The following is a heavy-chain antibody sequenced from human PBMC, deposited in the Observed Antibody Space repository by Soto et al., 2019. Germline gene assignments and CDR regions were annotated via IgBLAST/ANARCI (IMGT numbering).Heavy chain of an antibody. CDR3: ARGQEQWLAPGGYLDY. CDR2: IWYDGSKK. V-gene: IGHV3-33*01. D-gene: IGHD6-19*01. J-gene: IGHJ4*02. Sequence: QVQLVESGGGVVQPGRSLRLSCAASGLTFSSYGMHWVRQAPGKGLEWVAVIWYDGSKKYYADSVKGRFTISRDNSKNTLYLQINSLRAEDTAVYYCARGQEQWLAPGGYLDYWGQGTLVTVSS. CDR1: GLTFSSYG.